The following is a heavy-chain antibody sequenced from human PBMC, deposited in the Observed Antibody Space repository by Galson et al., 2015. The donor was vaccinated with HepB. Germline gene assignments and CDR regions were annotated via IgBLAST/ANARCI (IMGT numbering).Heavy chain of an antibody. CDR2: IIPIFGTA. D-gene: IGHD2-2*01. CDR3: ARDLLGYCSSTSCLQLWGGHDAFDI. V-gene: IGHV1-69*13. Sequence: SVKVSCKASGGTFSSYAISWVRQAPGQGLEWMGGIIPIFGTANYAQKFQGRVTITADESTSTAYMELSSLRSEDTAVYYCARDLLGYCSSTSCLQLWGGHDAFDIWGQGTMVTVSS. CDR1: GGTFSSYA. J-gene: IGHJ3*02.